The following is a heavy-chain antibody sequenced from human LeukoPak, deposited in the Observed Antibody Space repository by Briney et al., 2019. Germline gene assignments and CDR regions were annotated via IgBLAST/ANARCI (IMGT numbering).Heavy chain of an antibody. Sequence: ASVKVSYKASGYTFTSYAMNWVRQAPGQGPEWMGWINTNTGNPTYAQGFTGRFVFSLDTSVSTAYLQISSLKAEDTAVYYCARDGELLWFGELDYWGQGTLVTVSS. CDR3: ARDGELLWFGELDY. CDR2: INTNTGNP. J-gene: IGHJ4*02. V-gene: IGHV7-4-1*02. D-gene: IGHD3-10*01. CDR1: GYTFTSYA.